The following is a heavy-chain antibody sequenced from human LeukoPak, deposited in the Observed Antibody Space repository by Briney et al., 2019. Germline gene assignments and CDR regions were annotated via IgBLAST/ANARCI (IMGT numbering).Heavy chain of an antibody. V-gene: IGHV1-18*01. CDR3: ARAFDVLRFLECPREYYFDY. D-gene: IGHD3-3*01. CDR1: GYTFTSYG. Sequence: GASVKVSCKASGYTFTSYGISWVRQAPGQGLEWMGWISAYNGNTNYAQKLQGRVTMTTDTSTSTAYMELRSLRSDDTAVYYCARAFDVLRFLECPREYYFDYWGQGTLVTVSS. CDR2: ISAYNGNT. J-gene: IGHJ4*02.